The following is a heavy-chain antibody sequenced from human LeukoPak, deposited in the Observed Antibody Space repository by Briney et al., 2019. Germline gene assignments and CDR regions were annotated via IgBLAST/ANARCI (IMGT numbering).Heavy chain of an antibody. CDR1: GYTFTSYD. D-gene: IGHD1-26*01. CDR2: MNPNSGNT. Sequence: ASVKVSCKASGYTFTSYDINWVRQATGQGLEWMGWMNPNSGNTGYAQKFQGRVTITRNTSISTAYMELSSLRSEDTAVYYCARDRKWELGVFDIWGQGTMVTVSS. V-gene: IGHV1-8*03. CDR3: ARDRKWELGVFDI. J-gene: IGHJ3*02.